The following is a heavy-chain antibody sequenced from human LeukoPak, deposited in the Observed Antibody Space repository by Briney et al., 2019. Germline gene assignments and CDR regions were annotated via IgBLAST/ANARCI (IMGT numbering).Heavy chain of an antibody. CDR2: IHAGGST. J-gene: IGHJ5*02. Sequence: SETLSLTCAVSGDSISSGGYSWSWIRQPPGKGLEWIGRIHAGGSTNYNPPLKSRVTISADTSKNQFPLKLSSVTAADTAVYYCAREFRKGWDWFDPWGQGTLVTVSS. CDR1: GDSISSGGYS. D-gene: IGHD1-26*01. V-gene: IGHV4-61*02. CDR3: AREFRKGWDWFDP.